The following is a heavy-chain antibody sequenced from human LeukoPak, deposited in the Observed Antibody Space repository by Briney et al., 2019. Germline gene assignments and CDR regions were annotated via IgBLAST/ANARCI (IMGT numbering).Heavy chain of an antibody. Sequence: ASVKVSCKASGYTFTGYYMHWVRQAPGQGLEWMGWINPNSGGTNYAQKFQGRVTMTRDTSISTAYMELSRLRSDDTAVYYCAREQWLVEPHFDYWGQGTLVTVSS. CDR1: GYTFTGYY. D-gene: IGHD6-19*01. CDR3: AREQWLVEPHFDY. CDR2: INPNSGGT. J-gene: IGHJ4*02. V-gene: IGHV1-2*02.